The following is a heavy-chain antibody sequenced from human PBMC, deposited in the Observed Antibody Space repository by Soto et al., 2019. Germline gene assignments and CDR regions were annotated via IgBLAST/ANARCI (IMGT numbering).Heavy chain of an antibody. V-gene: IGHV1-58*01. J-gene: IGHJ3*02. CDR1: GFTFSNSA. CDR3: AAELYSGGSCCSFDI. Sequence: ASVKVSCKTSGFTFSNSAVQWVRQARGQRLEWIGWIIVGNGQTKSAQNLQERMIITRDMSTSTAYMELSSLRCEDKAVYYCAAELYSGGSCCSFDIWGQGTMVTVSS. D-gene: IGHD2-15*01. CDR2: IIVGNGQT.